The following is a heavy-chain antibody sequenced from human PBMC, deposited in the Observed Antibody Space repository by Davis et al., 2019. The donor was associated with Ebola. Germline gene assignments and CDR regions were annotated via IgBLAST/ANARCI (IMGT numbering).Heavy chain of an antibody. V-gene: IGHV4-34*01. CDR1: GGSFSGYY. CDR2: INHSGST. D-gene: IGHD3-22*01. Sequence: GSLRLSCAVYGGSFSGYYWSWIRQPPGKGLEWIGEINHSGSTNYNPSLKSRVTISVDTSKNQFSLKLSSVTAADTAVYYCAKHDSSGYYPDSYYYYGMDVWGQGTTVTVSS. CDR3: AKHDSSGYYPDSYYYYGMDV. J-gene: IGHJ6*02.